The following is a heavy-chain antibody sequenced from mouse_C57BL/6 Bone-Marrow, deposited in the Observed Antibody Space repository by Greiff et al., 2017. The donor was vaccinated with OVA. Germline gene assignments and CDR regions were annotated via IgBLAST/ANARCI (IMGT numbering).Heavy chain of an antibody. CDR1: GFNIKDDY. CDR2: LDPENGDT. CDR3: TTNYGNY. Sequence: EVQLQQSGAELVRPGASVKLSCTASGFNIKDDYMHWVKQRPEQGLEWIGWLDPENGDTEYASKFQGKATITADTSSNTAYLQLSSLTSEDTAVYYCTTNYGNYWGQGTTLTVSS. V-gene: IGHV14-4*01. J-gene: IGHJ2*01. D-gene: IGHD1-1*01.